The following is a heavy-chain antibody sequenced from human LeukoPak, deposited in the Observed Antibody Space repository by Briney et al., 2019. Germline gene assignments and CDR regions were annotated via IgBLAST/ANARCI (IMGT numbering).Heavy chain of an antibody. CDR2: ISWDGGCT. J-gene: IGHJ4*02. V-gene: IGHV3-43D*04. Sequence: GGSLRLSCAASGFTFDDYAMHWVRQAPGKGRERVSLISWDGGCTYYADSVKGRFTISRDNSQNSLYLQMNSLRAEDTALYYCAKDYCTNGVCYVFDYWGQGTLVTVSS. CDR1: GFTFDDYA. D-gene: IGHD2-8*01. CDR3: AKDYCTNGVCYVFDY.